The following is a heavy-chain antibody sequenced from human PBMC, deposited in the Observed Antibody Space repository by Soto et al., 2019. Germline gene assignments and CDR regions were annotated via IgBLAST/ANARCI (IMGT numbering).Heavy chain of an antibody. D-gene: IGHD3-10*01. CDR3: ARGAPGSHSSYYGMDV. V-gene: IGHV1-69*01. CDR2: IIPIFGTA. J-gene: IGHJ6*02. Sequence: QVQLVQSGAEVKKPGSSVKVSCKASGGTFSSCAISWVRQAPGQGLEWMGGIIPIFGTANYAQKFQGRVTITADESTSTAYMELSSLRSEDTAVYYCARGAPGSHSSYYGMDVWGQGTTVTVSS. CDR1: GGTFSSCA.